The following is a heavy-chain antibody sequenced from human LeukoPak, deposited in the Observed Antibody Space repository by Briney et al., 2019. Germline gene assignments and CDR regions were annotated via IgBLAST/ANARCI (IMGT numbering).Heavy chain of an antibody. CDR3: ARGATRYCSGGSCYRHKGYFDY. V-gene: IGHV4-34*01. D-gene: IGHD2-15*01. CDR1: GGSFSGYY. Sequence: SETLSLTCAVYGGSFSGYYWSWIRQPPGKGLEWIGEINHSGSTNYNPSLKSRVTISVDTSKNQSSLELSSVTAADTAVYYCARGATRYCSGGSCYRHKGYFDYWGQGTLVTVSS. CDR2: INHSGST. J-gene: IGHJ4*02.